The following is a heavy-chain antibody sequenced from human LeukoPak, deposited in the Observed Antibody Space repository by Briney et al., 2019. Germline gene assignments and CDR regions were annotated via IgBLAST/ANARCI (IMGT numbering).Heavy chain of an antibody. CDR3: AKDSGYCSGGSCYSPNWFDP. CDR2: ISSSSSYI. Sequence: GGSLRLSCAASGFTFSSYSMNWVRQAPGKGLEWVSSISSSSSYIYCADSVKGRFTISRDNAKNSLYLQMNSLRAEDTAVYYCAKDSGYCSGGSCYSPNWFDPWGQGTLVTVSS. J-gene: IGHJ5*02. V-gene: IGHV3-21*04. CDR1: GFTFSSYS. D-gene: IGHD2-15*01.